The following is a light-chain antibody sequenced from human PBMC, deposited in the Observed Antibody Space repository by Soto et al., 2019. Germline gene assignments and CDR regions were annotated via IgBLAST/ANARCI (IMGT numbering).Light chain of an antibody. J-gene: IGKJ1*01. Sequence: DIQMTQSPSTLSASVGDRVTITCRASQSISSWLAWYQQKPGKAPKLLIYDASSLESEVPSRFSGSGSRTAGSLAVSSLQPDDFAAYYGHEYNSYSLTFCQGTKVEIK. CDR1: QSISSW. V-gene: IGKV1-5*01. CDR2: DAS. CDR3: HEYNSYSLT.